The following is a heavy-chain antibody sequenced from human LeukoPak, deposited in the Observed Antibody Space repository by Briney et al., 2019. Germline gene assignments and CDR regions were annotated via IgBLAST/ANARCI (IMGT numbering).Heavy chain of an antibody. CDR1: GGSLRSYY. Sequence: SGTLSLTCTVSGGSLRSYYGSWIRQPPGKGLEWIGYIYDNGNTNYNPSLKSRVTISVDTSKTQFSLKLRSVTAADTAFYYCARGAAGSWYGTFDPWGQGTLVTVSS. J-gene: IGHJ5*02. CDR3: ARGAAGSWYGTFDP. V-gene: IGHV4-59*12. D-gene: IGHD6-13*01. CDR2: IYDNGNT.